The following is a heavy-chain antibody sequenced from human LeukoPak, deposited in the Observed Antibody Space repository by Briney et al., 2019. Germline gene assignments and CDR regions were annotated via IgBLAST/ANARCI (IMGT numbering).Heavy chain of an antibody. D-gene: IGHD5-24*01. CDR1: GFTFTSYS. CDR2: IKEDGTET. V-gene: IGHV3-7*03. Sequence: GGSLRLSCAASGFTFTSYSMSWVRLAPGKGLEWVANIKEDGTETYYVDSVKGRFTISRDNAKNSLYLQMNSLRVEDTAVYYCAKEGRSLQTYWGQGTLVTVSS. CDR3: AKEGRSLQTY. J-gene: IGHJ4*02.